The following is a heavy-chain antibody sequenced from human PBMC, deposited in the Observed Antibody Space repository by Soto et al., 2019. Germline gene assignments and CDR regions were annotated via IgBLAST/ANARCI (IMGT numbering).Heavy chain of an antibody. Sequence: GGSLRLSCAASGFTFSSYWMSWVRQAPGKGLEWVANIKQDGSEKYYVDSVKGRFTISRDNAKNSLYLQMNSLRAEDTAVYYCARAPGSADQQLENQYYFDYWGQGTLVTVSS. D-gene: IGHD6-13*01. J-gene: IGHJ4*02. CDR3: ARAPGSADQQLENQYYFDY. CDR2: IKQDGSEK. CDR1: GFTFSSYW. V-gene: IGHV3-7*01.